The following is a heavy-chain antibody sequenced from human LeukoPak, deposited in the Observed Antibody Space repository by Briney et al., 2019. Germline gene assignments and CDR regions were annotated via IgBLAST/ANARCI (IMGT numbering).Heavy chain of an antibody. Sequence: SETLSLTCTVSGGSISSGGYYWSWIRQPPGKGLEWIGYIYYSGSTSYNPSLKSRVTISVDTSKNQFSLKLSSVTAADTAVYYCASGINYGDYPYYYGMDVWGQGTTVTVSS. CDR2: IYYSGST. D-gene: IGHD4-17*01. V-gene: IGHV4-61*08. CDR1: GGSISSGGYY. CDR3: ASGINYGDYPYYYGMDV. J-gene: IGHJ6*02.